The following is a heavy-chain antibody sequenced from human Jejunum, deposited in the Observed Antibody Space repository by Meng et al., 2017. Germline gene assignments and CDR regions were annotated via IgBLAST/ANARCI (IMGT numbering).Heavy chain of an antibody. J-gene: IGHJ5*02. CDR1: GDSVSSNSAA. CDR2: TYYRSKWYS. V-gene: IGHV6-1*01. CDR3: ARDESRLLRS. D-gene: IGHD3-22*01. Sequence: VQLQHAGPGLVRPSQTPSLTCAISGDSVSSNSAAWNWIRQSPSRGLEWLGRTYYRSKWYSDYAVSVKSRITINTDTSKNQLSLQLNSVTPEDTAVYYCARDESRLLRSWGQGTLVTVSS.